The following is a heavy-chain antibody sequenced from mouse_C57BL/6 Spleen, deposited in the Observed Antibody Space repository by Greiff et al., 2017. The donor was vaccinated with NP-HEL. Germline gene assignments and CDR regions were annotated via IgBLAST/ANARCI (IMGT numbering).Heavy chain of an antibody. D-gene: IGHD1-1*01. CDR3: TRPTVVASRYFDV. V-gene: IGHV1-15*01. Sequence: SGAELVRPGASVTLSCKASGYTFTDYEMHWVKQTPVHGLEWIGAIDPETGGTAYNQKFKGKAILTADKSSSTAYMELRSLTSEDSAVYYCTRPTVVASRYFDVWGTGTPVTVSS. CDR2: IDPETGGT. J-gene: IGHJ1*03. CDR1: GYTFTDYE.